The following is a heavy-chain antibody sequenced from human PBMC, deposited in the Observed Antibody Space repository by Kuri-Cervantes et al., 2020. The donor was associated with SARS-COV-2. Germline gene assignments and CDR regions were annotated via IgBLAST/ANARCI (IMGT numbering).Heavy chain of an antibody. V-gene: IGHV1-69*11. CDR3: AKDMRGTRTYFDY. D-gene: IGHD1-7*01. CDR1: GGTFSSYA. CDR2: IIPILGTA. Sequence: SVKVSCKASGGTFSSYAISWVRQAPGQGLEWMGRIIPILGTANYAQKFQGRVTITTDESTSTAYMELSSLRSEDTAVYYCAKDMRGTRTYFDYWGQGTLVTVSS. J-gene: IGHJ4*02.